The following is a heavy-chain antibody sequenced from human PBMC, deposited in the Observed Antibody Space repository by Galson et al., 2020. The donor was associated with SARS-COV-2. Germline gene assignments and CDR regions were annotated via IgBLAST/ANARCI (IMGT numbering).Heavy chain of an antibody. CDR1: GFTFSSYA. CDR3: AKVGSIAVAGWDY. CDR2: LSGSGGST. V-gene: IGHV3-23*01. J-gene: IGHJ4*02. Sequence: GGSLRLSCAASGFTFSSYAMSWVRQAPGKGLEWVSALSGSGGSTYYADSVKGRFTISRDNSKNTLYLQMNSLRAEDTAVYYCAKVGSIAVAGWDYWGQGTLVTVSS. D-gene: IGHD6-19*01.